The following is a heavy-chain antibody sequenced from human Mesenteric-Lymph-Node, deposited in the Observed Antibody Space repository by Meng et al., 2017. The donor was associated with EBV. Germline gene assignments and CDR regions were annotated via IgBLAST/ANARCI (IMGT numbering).Heavy chain of an antibody. V-gene: IGHV1-18*01. J-gene: IGHJ4*02. CDR1: GDTFPSHG. Sequence: QVQLVQSGAEVKEPGSSVKVSCKASGDTFPSHGISWVRQAPGQGLEWMGWISADNGNTIFAQKFQGRVTMTADSSTSTAYMEVTSLTSDDTAVYYCASGGSGINFDYWGQGTLVTVPS. CDR3: ASGGSGINFDY. D-gene: IGHD3-10*01. CDR2: ISADNGNT.